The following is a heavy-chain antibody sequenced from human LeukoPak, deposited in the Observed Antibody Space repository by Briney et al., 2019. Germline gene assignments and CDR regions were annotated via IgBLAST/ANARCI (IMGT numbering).Heavy chain of an antibody. CDR3: ARMRDWFDP. J-gene: IGHJ5*02. CDR1: GGSISNHY. V-gene: IGHV4-59*11. CDR2: TYYSGST. Sequence: SETLSLTCTVSGGSISNHYWRWVRQPPGTGLEWIGYTYYSGSTNYNPSLKSRVTISVDTSKNQFSLKLGSVTAADTAVYYCARMRDWFDPWGQGTLVTVSS.